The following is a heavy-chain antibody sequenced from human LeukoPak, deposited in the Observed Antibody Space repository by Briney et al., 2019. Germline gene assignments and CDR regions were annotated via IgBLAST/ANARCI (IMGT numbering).Heavy chain of an antibody. D-gene: IGHD2-2*02. CDR2: MNPNSGNT. CDR3: ARAGALECSSTSCYIGRRRVRGFAYYTDV. J-gene: IGHJ6*03. CDR1: GYTFTSYD. V-gene: IGHV1-8*01. Sequence: GASVKVSCKASGYTFTSYDINWVRQATGQGLEWMGWMNPNSGNTGYAQKFQGRVTMTRNTSISTAYMELSSLRSEDTAVYYCARAGALECSSTSCYIGRRRVRGFAYYTDVWGKGTTVTISS.